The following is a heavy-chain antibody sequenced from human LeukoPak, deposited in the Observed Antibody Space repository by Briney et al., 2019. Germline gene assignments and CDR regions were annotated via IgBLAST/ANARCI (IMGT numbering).Heavy chain of an antibody. CDR3: ARSDSDDYGDYFDY. Sequence: ASVKVSCKASGYTFTGYYMHWVRRAPGQGLEWMGWINPNSGGTNYAQKFQGRVTMTRDTSISTAYMELSRLRSDDTAVYYCARSDSDDYGDYFDYWGQGTLVTVSS. CDR2: INPNSGGT. J-gene: IGHJ4*02. CDR1: GYTFTGYY. D-gene: IGHD4-17*01. V-gene: IGHV1-2*02.